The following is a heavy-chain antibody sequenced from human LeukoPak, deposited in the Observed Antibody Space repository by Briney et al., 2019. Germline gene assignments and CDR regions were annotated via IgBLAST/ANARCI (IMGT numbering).Heavy chain of an antibody. J-gene: IGHJ3*02. CDR3: TTGESGIVTTIRIEPDAFDI. CDR2: IKSKIDGGTT. CDR1: GFTFGNAW. V-gene: IGHV3-15*01. Sequence: GGSLRLSCAASGFTFGNAWMSWVRQVAGKGLEWVGRIKSKIDGGTTDYAAPVKGRFTISRDDSKNTLYMQMNSLKTEDTAVYYCTTGESGIVTTIRIEPDAFDIWGQGTMVTVSS. D-gene: IGHD5-12*01.